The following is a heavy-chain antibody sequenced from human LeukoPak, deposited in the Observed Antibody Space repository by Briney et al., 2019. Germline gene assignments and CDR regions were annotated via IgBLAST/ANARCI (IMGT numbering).Heavy chain of an antibody. CDR1: GFTFSSYA. CDR3: AKPFGYYGSGSYYDY. CDR2: ISGSGGST. Sequence: GGSLRLSCAASGFTFSSYAMSWVRQAPGKGLGGVSAISGSGGSTYYADSVKGRFTISRDNSKNTLYLQMNSLRAEDTAVYYCAKPFGYYGSGSYYDYWGQETLVTVSS. J-gene: IGHJ4*02. D-gene: IGHD3-10*01. V-gene: IGHV3-23*01.